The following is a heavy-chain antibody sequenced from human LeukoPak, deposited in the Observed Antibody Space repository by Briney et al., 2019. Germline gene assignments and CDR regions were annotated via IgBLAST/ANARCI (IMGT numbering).Heavy chain of an antibody. CDR2: IYYSGST. V-gene: IGHV4-31*03. CDR1: GGSISSGGYY. J-gene: IGHJ3*02. CDR3: ARDLADSSGYPPDAFDI. D-gene: IGHD3-22*01. Sequence: SETLSLTCTVSGGSISSGGYYWSWIRQRPGKGLEWIGYIYYSGSTYYNPSLKSRVTISVDTSKNQFSLKLSSVTAADTAVYYCARDLADSSGYPPDAFDIWGQGTMVTVSS.